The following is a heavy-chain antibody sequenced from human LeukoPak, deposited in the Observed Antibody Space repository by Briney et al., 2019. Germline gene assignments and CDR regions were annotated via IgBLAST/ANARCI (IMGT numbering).Heavy chain of an antibody. J-gene: IGHJ4*02. V-gene: IGHV4-39*01. Sequence: SETLSLTCTVSGGSISSTPSYWGWIRQPPGKGLEWVGSFYYSGSTSFNPSLKSGVTISADISKNQFSLKLSSVTAADTAVYYCAHQPSGSYSIDYWGQGTLVTVSS. CDR1: GGSISSTPSY. D-gene: IGHD1-26*01. CDR2: FYYSGST. CDR3: AHQPSGSYSIDY.